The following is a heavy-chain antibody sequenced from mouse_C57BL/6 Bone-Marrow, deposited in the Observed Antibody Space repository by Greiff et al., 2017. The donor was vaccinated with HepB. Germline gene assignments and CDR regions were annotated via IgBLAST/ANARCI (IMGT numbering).Heavy chain of an antibody. D-gene: IGHD2-4*01. CDR3: ARSGGLRRAWFAY. Sequence: QVQLQQSGAELVMPGASVKLSCKASGYTFTSYWMHWVKQRPGQGLEWIGEIDPSDSYTNYNQKFKGKSTLTVDKSSSTAYMQLSSLTSEDSAVYYCARSGGLRRAWFAYWGQGTLVTVSA. V-gene: IGHV1-69*01. CDR1: GYTFTSYW. CDR2: IDPSDSYT. J-gene: IGHJ3*01.